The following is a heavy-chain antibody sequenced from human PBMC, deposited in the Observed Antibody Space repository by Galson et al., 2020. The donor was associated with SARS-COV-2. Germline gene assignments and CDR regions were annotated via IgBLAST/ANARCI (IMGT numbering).Heavy chain of an antibody. V-gene: IGHV4-4*07. Sequence: SETLSLTCAVSGGSIRNYYWSWIRQPAGKGLEWIGRIYTSGTRNYSPSLQSRVTMSLDTSKNQLSLNLSSVTAADTAVYYCAMQLGIYFDFWGHGTLVTVSS. D-gene: IGHD7-27*01. CDR2: IYTSGTR. CDR3: AMQLGIYFDF. J-gene: IGHJ2*01. CDR1: GGSIRNYY.